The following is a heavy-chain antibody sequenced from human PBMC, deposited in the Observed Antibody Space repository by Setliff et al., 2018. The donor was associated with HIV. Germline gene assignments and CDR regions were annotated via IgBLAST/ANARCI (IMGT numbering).Heavy chain of an antibody. CDR3: ARMATVYYYYMDV. V-gene: IGHV7-4-1*02. D-gene: IGHD4-4*01. CDR1: GYTFTSYA. J-gene: IGHJ6*03. Sequence: GASVKVSCKASGYTFTSYAMNWVRQAPGQGLEWMGWINTNTGNPTCAQGFTGRFVFSLDTSVSTAYLQISSLKAEDTAVYYCARMATVYYYYMDVWGKGTTVTVSS. CDR2: INTNTGNP.